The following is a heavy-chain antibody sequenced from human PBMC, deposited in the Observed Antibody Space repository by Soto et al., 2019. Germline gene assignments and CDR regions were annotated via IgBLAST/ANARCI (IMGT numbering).Heavy chain of an antibody. CDR2: IYYSGST. V-gene: IGHV4-39*01. D-gene: IGHD6-13*01. CDR3: ARWLAAAGYYFDY. Sequence: PSETLSLTCTVSGGSISSSSYYWGWIRQPPGKGLEWIGSIYYSGSTYYNPSLKSRVTISVDTSKNQFSLKLSSVTAADTAVYYCARWLAAAGYYFDYWGQGTLVTVSS. J-gene: IGHJ4*02. CDR1: GGSISSSSYY.